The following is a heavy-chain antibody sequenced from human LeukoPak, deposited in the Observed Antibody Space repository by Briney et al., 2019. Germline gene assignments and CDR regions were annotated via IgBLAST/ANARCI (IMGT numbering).Heavy chain of an antibody. CDR3: AVRGLRLGEK. V-gene: IGHV4-59*01. D-gene: IGHD3-16*01. CDR1: GGSISSYY. J-gene: IGHJ4*02. CDR2: IYYSGST. Sequence: PSETLSLTCTVSGGSISSYYWSWIRQPPGKGLEWIGYIYYSGSTNYNPSLKRRVTISVEKSKKQFSLKLSSVTAADTAVYYCAVRGLRLGEKWGQGTLVTVSS.